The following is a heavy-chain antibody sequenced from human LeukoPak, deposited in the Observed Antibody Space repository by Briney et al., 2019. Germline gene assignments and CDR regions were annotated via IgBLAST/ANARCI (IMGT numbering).Heavy chain of an antibody. CDR1: GFTLSNSA. V-gene: IGHV3-30-3*01. D-gene: IGHD1-26*01. CDR2: ISYDENNK. CDR3: ARDRSYSGNYYSFDY. J-gene: IGHJ4*02. Sequence: GGSLRLSCAASGFTLSNSAMHWVRQAPGKGLEWVAGISYDENNKYYADSVKGRFSISRDNSKNTVYLQMSSLRTEDTAIYYCARDRSYSGNYYSFDYWGQGTLVTVSS.